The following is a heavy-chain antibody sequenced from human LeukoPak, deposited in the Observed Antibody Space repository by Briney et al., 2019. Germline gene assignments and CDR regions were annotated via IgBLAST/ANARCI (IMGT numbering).Heavy chain of an antibody. CDR3: ARDRQYGMDV. V-gene: IGHV3-74*01. Sequence: GGSLRLSCAASGFAFSSYWMHWVRQAPGKGLVWVSRINTDGSTTNYADSVKGRFTISRDNAKNTLYLQMNSLRGEDTAVYYCARDRQYGMDVWGQGTTVTVSS. CDR1: GFAFSSYW. CDR2: INTDGSTT. J-gene: IGHJ6*02.